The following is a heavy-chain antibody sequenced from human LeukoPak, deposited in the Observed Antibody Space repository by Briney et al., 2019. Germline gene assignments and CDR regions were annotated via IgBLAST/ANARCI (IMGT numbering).Heavy chain of an antibody. CDR3: ARNLLYYYDSSGAFDY. CDR1: GFTFSSYA. Sequence: QPGGSLRLSCAASGFTFSSYAMHWARQAPGKGLEYVSAISSNGGSTYYANSVKGRFTISRDNSKNTLYLQMGSLRAEDMAVYYCARNLLYYYDSSGAFDYWGQGTLVTVSS. V-gene: IGHV3-64*01. CDR2: ISSNGGST. D-gene: IGHD3-22*01. J-gene: IGHJ4*02.